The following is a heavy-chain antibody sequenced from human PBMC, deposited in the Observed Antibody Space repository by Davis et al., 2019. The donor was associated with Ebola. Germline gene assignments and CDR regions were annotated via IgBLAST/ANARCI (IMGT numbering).Heavy chain of an antibody. Sequence: SETLSLTCTVSGGSISSYYWSWIRQPPGKGLEWIGYIYYSGSTNYNPSLKSRVTISVDTSKNQFSLKLSSVTAAGTAVYYCARASFRYSSSSHAFDIWGQGTMVTVSS. D-gene: IGHD6-6*01. CDR2: IYYSGST. CDR1: GGSISSYY. J-gene: IGHJ3*02. V-gene: IGHV4-59*01. CDR3: ARASFRYSSSSHAFDI.